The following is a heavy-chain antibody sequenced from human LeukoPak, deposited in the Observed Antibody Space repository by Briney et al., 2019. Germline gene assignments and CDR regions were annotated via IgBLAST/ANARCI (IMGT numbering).Heavy chain of an antibody. CDR1: GRSFSGYY. CDR2: INHSGST. CDR3: ARRRITMIVVVHGFDY. D-gene: IGHD3-22*01. V-gene: IGHV4-34*01. Sequence: PSETLSLTCAVYGRSFSGYYWSWIRQPPGKGLEWIGEINHSGSTNYNPSLKSRVTISVDTSKNQFSLKLSSVTAADTAVYYCARRRITMIVVVHGFDYWGQGTLVTVSS. J-gene: IGHJ4*02.